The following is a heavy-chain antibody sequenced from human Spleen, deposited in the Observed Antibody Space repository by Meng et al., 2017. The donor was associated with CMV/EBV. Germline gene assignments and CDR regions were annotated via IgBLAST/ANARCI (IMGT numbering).Heavy chain of an antibody. CDR2: IIPIFGTA. CDR3: ARGVGYCSSTSCYRAANYYYGMDV. Sequence: SVKVSCKASGGTFSSYAISWVRQAPGQGLEWMGGIIPIFGTANYAQKFQGRVTITTDESTSTVYMELSSLRSEDTAVYYCARGVGYCSSTSCYRAANYYYGMDVWGQGTTVTVSS. V-gene: IGHV1-69*05. D-gene: IGHD2-2*03. CDR1: GGTFSSYA. J-gene: IGHJ6*02.